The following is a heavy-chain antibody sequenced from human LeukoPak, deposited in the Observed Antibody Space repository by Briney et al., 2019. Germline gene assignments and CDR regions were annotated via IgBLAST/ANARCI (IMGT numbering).Heavy chain of an antibody. J-gene: IGHJ5*02. Sequence: SETLSLTCTVSGGSISGYSWTWIQQPPGQGLEWIGYFHNSRTTSYNPSLTGRVIISVDTAMDQISLKLNSVTAADTAVYYCARGHLGLSPWGQGTLVTVSS. V-gene: IGHV4-59*01. D-gene: IGHD3-10*01. CDR1: GGSISGYS. CDR2: FHNSRTT. CDR3: ARGHLGLSP.